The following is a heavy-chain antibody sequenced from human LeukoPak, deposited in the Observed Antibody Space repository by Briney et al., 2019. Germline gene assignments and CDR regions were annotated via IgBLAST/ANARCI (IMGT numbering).Heavy chain of an antibody. CDR2: ISGSDGSA. CDR1: GFIFSNYA. CDR3: AKLRSGDPVAATNY. D-gene: IGHD2-15*01. Sequence: GGSLRLSCAASGFIFSNYAMSWVRQAPGKGLEWVSTISGSDGSAYYADSVKGRFTISRDNSKNTLYLQMNSLRVDDTAVYYCAKLRSGDPVAATNYWGQGTLVTVSS. J-gene: IGHJ4*02. V-gene: IGHV3-23*01.